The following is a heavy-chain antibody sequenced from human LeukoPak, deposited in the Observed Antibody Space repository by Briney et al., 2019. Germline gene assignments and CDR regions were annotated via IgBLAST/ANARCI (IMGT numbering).Heavy chain of an antibody. D-gene: IGHD3-16*02. CDR3: AKDERGDETYYDYVWGSYRPSPGDY. V-gene: IGHV3-74*01. CDR1: GFTFSNNW. J-gene: IGHJ4*02. Sequence: GGSLRLSCTASGFTFSNNWMHWVRQAPGKGLVWVSRINPDGRRADYATSVKGRFTISRDNSKNTLYLQMNSLRAEDTAVYYCAKDERGDETYYDYVWGSYRPSPGDYWGQGTLVTVSS. CDR2: INPDGRRA.